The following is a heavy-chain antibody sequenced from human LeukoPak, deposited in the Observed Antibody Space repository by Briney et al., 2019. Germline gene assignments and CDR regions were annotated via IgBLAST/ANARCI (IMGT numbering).Heavy chain of an antibody. J-gene: IGHJ5*02. CDR1: GFTFRNYA. V-gene: IGHV3-33*08. Sequence: GGSLRLSCAASGFTFRNYAMHWVRQAPGKGLEWVAVIWYDGSDKYYADSVKGRFTISRDNSKNTLYLQMSSLRAEDTAVYYCARGSGGYYNWFDPWGQGTLVIVSS. CDR3: ARGSGGYYNWFDP. CDR2: IWYDGSDK. D-gene: IGHD3-10*01.